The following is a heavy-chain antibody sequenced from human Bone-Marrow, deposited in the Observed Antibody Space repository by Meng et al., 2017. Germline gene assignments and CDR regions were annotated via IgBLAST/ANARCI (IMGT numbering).Heavy chain of an antibody. CDR3: ARHAPGYCSSTSCYGYYFDY. CDR2: IYPGDSDT. J-gene: IGHJ4*02. CDR1: GYSFTSYW. V-gene: IGHV5-51*01. Sequence: GESLKISCTGSGYSFTSYWIGWVRQMPGKGLEWMGIIYPGDSDTRYSPSFQGQVTISADKSISTAYLQWSSLKASDTAMYYCARHAPGYCSSTSCYGYYFDYWSQGTLVTVSS. D-gene: IGHD2-2*01.